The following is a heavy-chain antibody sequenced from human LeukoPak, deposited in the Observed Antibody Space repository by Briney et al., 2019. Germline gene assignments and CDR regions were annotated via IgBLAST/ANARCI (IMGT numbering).Heavy chain of an antibody. CDR1: GDSVSSNSAA. V-gene: IGHV6-1*01. Sequence: SQTLSLTCAISGDSVSSNSAAWNWIRQSPSRGIEWLGRTYYRSKWYNDYAVSVKSRITINPDTSKNQFSLQLNSVTPEDTAVYYCARYGSGTSSYYYYYYGMDVWGQGTTVTVSS. CDR3: ARYGSGTSSYYYYYYGMDV. D-gene: IGHD3-10*01. J-gene: IGHJ6*02. CDR2: TYYRSKWYN.